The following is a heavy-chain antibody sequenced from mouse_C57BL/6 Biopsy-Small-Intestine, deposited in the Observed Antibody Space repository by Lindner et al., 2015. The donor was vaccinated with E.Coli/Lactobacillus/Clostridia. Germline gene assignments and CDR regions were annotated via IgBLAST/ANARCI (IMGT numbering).Heavy chain of an antibody. V-gene: IGHV1-81*01. Sequence: SVKVSCKASGGSFSTHAISWIRQAPGQGLEWMGGIIPIFRTPNYAQTFQGRVTITADESTSTVYMELSSLRSEDTAVYYCTREGNYYDSTGSHYYYFDYWGQGT. J-gene: IGHJ2*01. CDR1: GGSFSTHA. CDR3: TREGNYYDSTGSHYYYFDY. D-gene: IGHD1-1*01. CDR2: IIPIFRTP.